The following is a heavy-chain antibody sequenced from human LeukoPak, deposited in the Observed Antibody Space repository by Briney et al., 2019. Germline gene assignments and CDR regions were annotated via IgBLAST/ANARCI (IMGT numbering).Heavy chain of an antibody. Sequence: GGSLRLSCAASGFTFSSYSMNWVRQAPGKGLEWVSSISSSSSYIYYADSVKGRFTISRDNAKNSLYLQMKSLRAEDTAVYCCARDGSPLAFDIWGQGTMVTVSS. CDR1: GFTFSSYS. CDR3: ARDGSPLAFDI. V-gene: IGHV3-21*01. CDR2: ISSSSSYI. J-gene: IGHJ3*02.